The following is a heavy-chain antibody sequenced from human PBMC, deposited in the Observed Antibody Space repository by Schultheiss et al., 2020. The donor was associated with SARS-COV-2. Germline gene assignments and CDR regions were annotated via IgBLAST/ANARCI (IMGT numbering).Heavy chain of an antibody. V-gene: IGHV4-34*01. CDR3: ANLHMSGPYNWFDP. CDR1: GGSFSGYY. CDR2: INHSGST. D-gene: IGHD2-21*01. J-gene: IGHJ5*02. Sequence: SQTLSLTCAVYGGSFSGYYWSWIRQPPGKGLEWIGEINHSGSTNYNPSLKSRVTISVDKSKNQFSLKLSSVTAADTAVYYCANLHMSGPYNWFDPWGQGTLVTVSS.